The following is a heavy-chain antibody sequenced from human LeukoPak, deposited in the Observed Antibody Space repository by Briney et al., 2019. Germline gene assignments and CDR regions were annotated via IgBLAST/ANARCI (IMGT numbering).Heavy chain of an antibody. CDR3: ARGSSYYDFWSGYYTSWYFDY. V-gene: IGHV3-11*01. CDR1: GFTFSDYY. J-gene: IGHJ4*02. Sequence: AGGSLRLSCAASGFTFSDYYMSWIRQAPGKGLEWVSYISSSGGTIYYADSVKGRFTISRDNAKNSLYLQMNSLRAEDTAVYYCARGSSYYDFWSGYYTSWYFDYWGQGTLVTVSS. CDR2: ISSSGGTI. D-gene: IGHD3-3*01.